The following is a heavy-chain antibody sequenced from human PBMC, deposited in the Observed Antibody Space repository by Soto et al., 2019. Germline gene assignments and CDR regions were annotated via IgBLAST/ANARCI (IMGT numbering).Heavy chain of an antibody. Sequence: SETLYLTCTVYSDYHSESYWRWLRHSPGKGLEWIGYFYSSGSPHHNPSLKSRVSISEDISKNQFYLKLSSVTAADTAVYYCAREYNYDSSGIGFDSWGQGTLVTVS. V-gene: IGHV4-59*01. J-gene: IGHJ4*02. D-gene: IGHD3-22*01. CDR2: FYSSGSP. CDR1: SDYHSESY. CDR3: AREYNYDSSGIGFDS.